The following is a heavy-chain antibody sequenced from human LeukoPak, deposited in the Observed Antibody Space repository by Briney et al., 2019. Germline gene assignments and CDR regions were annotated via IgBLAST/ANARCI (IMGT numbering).Heavy chain of an antibody. J-gene: IGHJ4*02. D-gene: IGHD6-19*01. CDR1: GFTLRNYA. Sequence: PGGSLRLSCAASGFTLRNYAMNWVRQAPGKGLEWVSFISGTGGSTYYADSVKGRFTISRDNSQNTLYLQMNSLRAEDTAVYFCAKVGVAGSSYYFDYWGQGTLVTVSS. CDR2: ISGTGGST. V-gene: IGHV3-23*01. CDR3: AKVGVAGSSYYFDY.